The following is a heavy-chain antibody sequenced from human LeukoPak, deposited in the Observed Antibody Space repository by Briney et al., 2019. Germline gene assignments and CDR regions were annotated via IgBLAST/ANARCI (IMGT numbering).Heavy chain of an antibody. CDR2: ISSSSSYI. CDR1: GFNFNDYA. CDR3: ARDPGYNGWFDP. V-gene: IGHV3-21*01. J-gene: IGHJ5*02. D-gene: IGHD3-9*01. Sequence: GGSLRLSCAASGFNFNDYAMHWVRQAPGKGLEWVSSISSSSSYIYYADSVKGRFTISRDNAKNSLYLQMNSLRAEDTAVYYCARDPGYNGWFDPWGQGTLVTGSS.